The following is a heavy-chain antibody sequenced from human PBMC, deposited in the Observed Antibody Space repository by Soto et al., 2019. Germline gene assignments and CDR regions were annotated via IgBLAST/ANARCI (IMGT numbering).Heavy chain of an antibody. CDR1: GYTFTSYY. D-gene: IGHD5-12*01. Sequence: ASVKVSCKASGYTFTSYYMNWVRQAPGQGLEWLGIINPSGGYTNYAQKLQGRVTMTTDTSTSTAYMELRSLRSDDTAVYYCATLRKDLYYYYGMDVWGQGTTVTVSS. V-gene: IGHV1-46*01. CDR2: INPSGGYT. CDR3: ATLRKDLYYYYGMDV. J-gene: IGHJ6*02.